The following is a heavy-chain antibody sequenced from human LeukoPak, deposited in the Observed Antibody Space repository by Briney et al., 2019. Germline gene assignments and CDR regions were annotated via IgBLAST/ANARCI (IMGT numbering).Heavy chain of an antibody. D-gene: IGHD6-19*01. V-gene: IGHV4-39*07. CDR1: GGSIRSSYYY. Sequence: SETLSLTCTVSGGSIRSSYYYWGWIRQPPGKGLEWIGSIYDSGSTYYNPSLKSRVTISVDTSKNQFSLKLSSVTAADTAVYYCAREVRVAGNFDYWGQGTLVTVSS. J-gene: IGHJ4*02. CDR2: IYDSGST. CDR3: AREVRVAGNFDY.